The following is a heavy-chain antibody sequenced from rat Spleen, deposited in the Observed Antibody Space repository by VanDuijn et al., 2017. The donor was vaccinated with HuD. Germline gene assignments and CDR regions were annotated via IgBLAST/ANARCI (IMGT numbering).Heavy chain of an antibody. D-gene: IGHD5-1*01. V-gene: IGHV5-29*01. CDR2: INYDGTST. Sequence: EVQLVESDGGLVQPGRSLKLSCAASGFILSDYYMAWVRQAPTKGLEWVATINYDGTSTFYRDSVKARFTVSRDNAKSTLYLQMDSLRSEDTATYYCTRHGSRSTYFYVMDAWGQGASVTVPS. CDR1: GFILSDYY. J-gene: IGHJ4*01. CDR3: TRHGSRSTYFYVMDA.